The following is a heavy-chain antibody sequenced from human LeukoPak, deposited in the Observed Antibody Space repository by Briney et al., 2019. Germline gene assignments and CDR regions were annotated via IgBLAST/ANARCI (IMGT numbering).Heavy chain of an antibody. J-gene: IGHJ4*02. V-gene: IGHV3-30-3*01. CDR1: GFSFSTYS. D-gene: IGHD5-18*01. CDR2: ISYDGSSK. CDR3: ARDRGRGYSLNSDY. Sequence: PGRSLRLSCATSGFSFSTYSMYWVRQAPAKGPEWVTVISYDGSSKYYADSVKGRFTISRDNSKNTLYLQMNSLRAEDTAVYYCARDRGRGYSLNSDYWGQGTLVTVSS.